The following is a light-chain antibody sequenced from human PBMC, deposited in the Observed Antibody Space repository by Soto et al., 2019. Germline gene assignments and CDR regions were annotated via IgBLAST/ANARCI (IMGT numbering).Light chain of an antibody. V-gene: IGKV1-39*01. Sequence: DIQMTQSPSSLSASVGDRVTITCRASQSITTYLNWYRQKPGKAPKLLIYAASSLQSGVPLRFSGSGSETEFTLSISSLQPEDFATYFCQQIYSAPLTFGGGTKVDIK. CDR1: QSITTY. CDR2: AAS. CDR3: QQIYSAPLT. J-gene: IGKJ4*01.